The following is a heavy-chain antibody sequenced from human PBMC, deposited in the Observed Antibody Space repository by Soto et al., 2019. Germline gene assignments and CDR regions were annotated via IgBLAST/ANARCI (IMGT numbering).Heavy chain of an antibody. CDR1: GFKFNSYG. CDR3: ARDRFGGTEGTNWLDP. CDR2: INYDGSDT. V-gene: IGHV3-33*01. D-gene: IGHD3-10*01. J-gene: IGHJ5*02. Sequence: QGQLVQSGGGVVQPGRSLRLSCAASGFKFNSYGMHWVRQAPGKGREWVAVINYDGSDTSYGDSVKGRFTISRDNSKNTLHLQMSSLRVDETDVYYCARDRFGGTEGTNWLDPWGQGSLVTVSS.